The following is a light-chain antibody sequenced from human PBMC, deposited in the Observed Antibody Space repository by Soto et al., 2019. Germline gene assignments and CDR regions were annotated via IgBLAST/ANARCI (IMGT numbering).Light chain of an antibody. CDR3: QQCDNLPLT. V-gene: IGKV1-33*01. J-gene: IGKJ4*01. CDR1: QDISNY. CDR2: DAS. Sequence: DIQMTQSPSSLSASVGDRVTITCQASQDISNYLNWYQQKPGKAPKLLIYDASNLETGVPSRFSGSGYGTDFTFTISSLQPEDIATYYCQQCDNLPLTFGGGTKVEI.